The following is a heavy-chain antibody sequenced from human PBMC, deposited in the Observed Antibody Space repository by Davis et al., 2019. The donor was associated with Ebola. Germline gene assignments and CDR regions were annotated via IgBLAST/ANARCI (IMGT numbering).Heavy chain of an antibody. Sequence: GESLKISCAASGFTFSSYSMNWVRQAPGKGLEWVSGISDSGSRAFYADSVRGRFTITRDNFMNTLYLQMNSLRAEDTAVYYCAKDRQYCTNGICYFDSWGPGALVTVSS. V-gene: IGHV3-23*01. CDR1: GFTFSSYS. D-gene: IGHD2-8*01. CDR2: ISDSGSRA. CDR3: AKDRQYCTNGICYFDS. J-gene: IGHJ4*02.